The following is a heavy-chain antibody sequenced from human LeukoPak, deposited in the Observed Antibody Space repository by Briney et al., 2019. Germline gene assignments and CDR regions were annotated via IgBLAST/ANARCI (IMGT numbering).Heavy chain of an antibody. CDR1: GYTFTNYY. J-gene: IGHJ4*02. CDR2: INPSGSST. Sequence: GASVKVSCKTFGYTFTNYYMHWVRQAPGQGLEWMGIINPSGSSTTYAQKFQGRVTMTRDTSTSTDSMELSSLRSEDTAVYYCATLYSSSWYSPFDYWGQGTLVTVSS. V-gene: IGHV1-46*01. D-gene: IGHD6-13*01. CDR3: ATLYSSSWYSPFDY.